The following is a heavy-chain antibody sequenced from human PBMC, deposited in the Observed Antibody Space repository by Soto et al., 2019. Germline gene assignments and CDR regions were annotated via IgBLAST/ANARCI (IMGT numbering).Heavy chain of an antibody. Sequence: EVQLAESGGNMVQPGGSLRLSCVASGFTFNNYDMHWVRQAPGKGLEYVSSISSNGGTTYYGNSVKGRFTISRDNSKNTLYLHMGSLRPEDMAVYYCVRRVSGNYDYWGQGTLVTVS. V-gene: IGHV3-64*01. J-gene: IGHJ4*02. CDR3: VRRVSGNYDY. CDR2: ISSNGGTT. D-gene: IGHD1-7*01. CDR1: GFTFNNYD.